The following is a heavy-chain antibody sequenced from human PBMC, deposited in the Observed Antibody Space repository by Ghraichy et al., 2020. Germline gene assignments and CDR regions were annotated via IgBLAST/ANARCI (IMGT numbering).Heavy chain of an antibody. V-gene: IGHV3-23*01. CDR1: GFTFSSYA. CDR3: AKLIGEGWLPYLDY. D-gene: IGHD5-12*01. CDR2: ISGSGGST. Sequence: GGSLRLSCAASGFTFSSYAMSWVRQAPGKGLEWVSAISGSGGSTYYADSVKGRFTISRDNSKNTLYLQMNSLRAEDTAVYYCAKLIGEGWLPYLDYWGQGTLVTVSS. J-gene: IGHJ4*02.